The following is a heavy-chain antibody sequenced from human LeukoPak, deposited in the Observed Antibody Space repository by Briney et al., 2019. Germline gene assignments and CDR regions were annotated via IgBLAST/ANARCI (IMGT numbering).Heavy chain of an antibody. V-gene: IGHV3-23*01. CDR3: AKAKSNWNSAWNFDY. CDR2: ISGSGDST. Sequence: PGGSLRLSCAASGFTVSSNYMSWVRQAPGKGLEWVSAISGSGDSTYYADSVKGRFAVSRDNSKNTLYLQMNSLRAEDTAVFYCAKAKSNWNSAWNFDYWGQGTLVTVSS. CDR1: GFTVSSNY. D-gene: IGHD1-1*01. J-gene: IGHJ4*02.